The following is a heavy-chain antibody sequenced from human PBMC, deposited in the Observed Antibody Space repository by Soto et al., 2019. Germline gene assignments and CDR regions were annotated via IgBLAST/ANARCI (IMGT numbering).Heavy chain of an antibody. D-gene: IGHD7-27*01. Sequence: SETLSLTCAVSGGSISGGGYSWSWIRQPPGKGLEWIGYIYHSGSTYYNPSLKSRVTISVDRSKNQFSLKLSSVTAADTAVYYCARVPGPWGQGTLVTVSS. J-gene: IGHJ5*02. CDR3: ARVPGP. CDR1: GGSISGGGYS. CDR2: IYHSGST. V-gene: IGHV4-30-2*01.